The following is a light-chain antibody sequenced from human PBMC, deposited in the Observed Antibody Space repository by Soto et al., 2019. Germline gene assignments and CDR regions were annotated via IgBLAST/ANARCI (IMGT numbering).Light chain of an antibody. CDR3: QSYDTSLPGLL. CDR2: ANA. Sequence: QSVLTQPPSVSGAPGQRVTISCNGSKSNIGANYDVYWYQQFPGTAPKLLIYANANRPSGVPQRFSGSKSGTSASLAITGLQTEDEDEYYCQSYDTSLPGLLFGVGTKVTVL. J-gene: IGLJ2*01. CDR1: KSNIGANYD. V-gene: IGLV1-40*01.